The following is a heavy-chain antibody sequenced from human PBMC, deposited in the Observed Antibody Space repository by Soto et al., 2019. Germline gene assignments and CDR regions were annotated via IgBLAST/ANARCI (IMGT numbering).Heavy chain of an antibody. Sequence: EVQLVESGGGLVKPGGSLRLSCAASGFTFSSYSMNWVRQAPGKGLEWVSSISSSSSYIYYPDSVKGRFTISRDNAKNSLYLQMNSLRAEDTAVYYCARDDLQFDYWGRGTLVTVSS. D-gene: IGHD1-1*01. J-gene: IGHJ4*02. CDR1: GFTFSSYS. CDR3: ARDDLQFDY. CDR2: ISSSSSYI. V-gene: IGHV3-21*01.